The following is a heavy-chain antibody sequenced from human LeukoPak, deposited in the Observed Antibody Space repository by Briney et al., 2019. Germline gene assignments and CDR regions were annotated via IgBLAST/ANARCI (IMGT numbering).Heavy chain of an antibody. D-gene: IGHD1/OR15-1a*01. CDR1: GYTFTGSY. Sequence: GASVKVSCKASGYTFTGSYMHWVRQAPGQGLEWMGWINPNSGGTNYAQKFQGRVTMTRDTSISTAYMELSRLRSDDTAVYYCARESRNKLVDAFDIWGQGTMVTVSS. CDR3: ARESRNKLVDAFDI. J-gene: IGHJ3*02. V-gene: IGHV1-2*02. CDR2: INPNSGGT.